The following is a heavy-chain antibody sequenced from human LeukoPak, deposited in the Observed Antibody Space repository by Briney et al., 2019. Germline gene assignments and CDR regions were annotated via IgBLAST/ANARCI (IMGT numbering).Heavy chain of an antibody. CDR1: GGSFSGYY. D-gene: IGHD3-22*01. CDR3: ARVKTTYYYDSSGYFDRYYYYMDV. J-gene: IGHJ6*03. V-gene: IGHV4-34*01. CDR2: INHSGST. Sequence: SETLSLTCAVYGGSFSGYYWSWIRQPPGKGLEWIGEINHSGSTNYNPSLKSRVTISADTSKNQFSLKLSSVTAADTAVYYCARVKTTYYYDSSGYFDRYYYYMDVWGKGTTVTVSS.